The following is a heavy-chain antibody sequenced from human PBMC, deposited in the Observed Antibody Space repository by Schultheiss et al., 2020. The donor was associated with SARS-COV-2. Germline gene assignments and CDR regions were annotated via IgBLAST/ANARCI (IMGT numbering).Heavy chain of an antibody. CDR2: ISGSGGST. D-gene: IGHD3-10*01. V-gene: IGHV3-23*01. J-gene: IGHJ5*02. CDR1: GFTFSSYA. CDR3: ARDRGPLGWFDP. Sequence: GESLKISCAASGFTFSSYAMSWVRQAPGKGLEWVSAISGSGGSTYYADSVKGRFTISRDNSKNTLYLQMNSLRAEDTAVYYCARDRGPLGWFDPWGQGTLVTVSS.